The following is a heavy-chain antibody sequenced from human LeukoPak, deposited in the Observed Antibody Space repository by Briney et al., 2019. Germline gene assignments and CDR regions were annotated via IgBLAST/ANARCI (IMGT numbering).Heavy chain of an antibody. Sequence: GGSLRLSCAASGFTVSSNYMSWVRQAPGKGLEWASVIYSGGSTYYADPVKGRFTISRDNSKNTLYLQMNSLRAEDTAVYYCARGVPAAIRGNWFDPWGQGTLVTVSS. CDR1: GFTVSSNY. V-gene: IGHV3-66*02. D-gene: IGHD2-2*01. CDR2: IYSGGST. CDR3: ARGVPAAIRGNWFDP. J-gene: IGHJ5*02.